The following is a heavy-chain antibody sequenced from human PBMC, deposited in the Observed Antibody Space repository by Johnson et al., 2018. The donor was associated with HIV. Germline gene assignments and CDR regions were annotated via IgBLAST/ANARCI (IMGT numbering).Heavy chain of an antibody. CDR3: AREAGTGAFDI. D-gene: IGHD6-19*01. CDR1: GFTVSSNY. CDR2: ISYDGSNK. V-gene: IGHV3-30-3*01. Sequence: VQLVESGGGLIQPGGSLRLSCAASGFTVSSNYMSWVRQAPGKGLEWVALISYDGSNKYYAYSVKGRFTISRDNSKNTLYLQMNSLRAEDTAVYYCAREAGTGAFDIWGQGTMVTVSS. J-gene: IGHJ3*02.